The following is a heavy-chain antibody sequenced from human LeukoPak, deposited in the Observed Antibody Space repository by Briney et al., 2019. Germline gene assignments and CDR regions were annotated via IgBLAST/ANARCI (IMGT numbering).Heavy chain of an antibody. V-gene: IGHV1-2*02. CDR2: INPNSGGT. Sequence: ASVKVSCKASGYTFTGYYMHWVRQAPGQGLEWMGWINPNSGGTNYAQKSQGRVTMTRDTSISTAYMELSRLRSDDTAVYYCARDLLRLYYDSSGYSSFDPWGQGTLVTVSS. D-gene: IGHD3-22*01. J-gene: IGHJ5*02. CDR1: GYTFTGYY. CDR3: ARDLLRLYYDSSGYSSFDP.